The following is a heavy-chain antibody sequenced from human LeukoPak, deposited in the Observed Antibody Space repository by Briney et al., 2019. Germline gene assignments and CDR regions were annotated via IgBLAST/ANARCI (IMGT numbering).Heavy chain of an antibody. CDR2: ISSSSSTI. D-gene: IGHD1/OR15-1a*01. Sequence: GGPLRLSCAASGFTFSSYSMNWVRQAPGKGLEWVSYISSSSSTIYYADSVKGRFTISRDNAKNSLYLQMNNLRAEDTAVYYCARVTTYYYYMDVWGKGTTVTVSS. CDR1: GFTFSSYS. J-gene: IGHJ6*03. CDR3: ARVTTYYYYMDV. V-gene: IGHV3-48*01.